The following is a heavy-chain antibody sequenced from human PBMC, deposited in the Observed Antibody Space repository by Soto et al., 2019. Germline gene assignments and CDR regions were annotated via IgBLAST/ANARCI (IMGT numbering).Heavy chain of an antibody. D-gene: IGHD4-4*01. J-gene: IGHJ3*02. CDR1: GSKFSSYT. V-gene: IGHV1-18*01. CDR3: ARRNNAFHI. Sequence: DSAKASSKASGSKFSSYTLSWVRQAPGLGLEWLGWISVESGSTKYVQSLPDRGSMTTDISTSTAYMELTSLISEDTAVYYCARRNNAFHIWGQGTMVTVSS. CDR2: ISVESGST.